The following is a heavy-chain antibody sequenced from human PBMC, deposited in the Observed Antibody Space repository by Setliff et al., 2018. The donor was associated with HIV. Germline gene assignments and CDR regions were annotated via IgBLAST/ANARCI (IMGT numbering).Heavy chain of an antibody. CDR3: ASHLPPYSGNFDY. D-gene: IGHD1-26*01. Sequence: SETLSLTCTVSGGSISSSSYYWGWIRQPPGKGLEWIGTIYYGGNTYYNPSLKSRVTISVDTSKNQISLKLSSVTAADTAVYYCASHLPPYSGNFDYWGHGTLVTVSS. CDR2: IYYGGNT. V-gene: IGHV4-39*01. J-gene: IGHJ4*01. CDR1: GGSISSSSYY.